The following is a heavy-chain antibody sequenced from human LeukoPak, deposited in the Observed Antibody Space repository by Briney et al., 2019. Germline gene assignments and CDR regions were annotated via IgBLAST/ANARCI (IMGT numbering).Heavy chain of an antibody. Sequence: GGSLRLSCAASGFTFSSYAMNWVRQAPGKGLEWVAVISYDGSNKYYADSVKGRFTISRDNSKNTVYLQMNSLRAEDTAVYYCAKEEVRYFDWLPLSYYYYYMDVWGKGTTVTVSS. D-gene: IGHD3-9*01. J-gene: IGHJ6*03. V-gene: IGHV3-30*04. CDR2: ISYDGSNK. CDR1: GFTFSSYA. CDR3: AKEEVRYFDWLPLSYYYYYMDV.